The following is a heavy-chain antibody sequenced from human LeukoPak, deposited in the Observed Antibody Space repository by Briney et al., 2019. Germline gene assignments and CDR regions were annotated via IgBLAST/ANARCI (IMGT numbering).Heavy chain of an antibody. CDR2: FGRDGRST. D-gene: IGHD1-26*01. CDR3: VRSDAGGGSYYYS. J-gene: IGHJ4*02. V-gene: IGHV3-74*01. Sequence: GEPLRLSCAASGFTFSNFLMNWVRQGPGMALEGVSRFGRDGRSTFYADSVKGRFTISRDNPKNTLYLHMNSLRAEDTAVYYCVRSDAGGGSYYYSWGQGTLVTVSS. CDR1: GFTFSNFL.